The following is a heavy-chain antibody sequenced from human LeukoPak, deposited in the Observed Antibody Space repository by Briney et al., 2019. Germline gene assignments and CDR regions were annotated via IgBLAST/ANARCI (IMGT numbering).Heavy chain of an antibody. CDR3: AKGSVRYYYYMDV. J-gene: IGHJ6*03. CDR2: ISGSGGTT. Sequence: PGGSLRLSCTASGFSFSTYGMSWVRQAPGKELEWVSAISGSGGTTYYADSVKGRFTISRDNSKNTLYLQMNSLRAEDTAVYYCAKGSVRYYYYMDVWGKGTTVTISS. CDR1: GFSFSTYG. D-gene: IGHD3-10*01. V-gene: IGHV3-23*01.